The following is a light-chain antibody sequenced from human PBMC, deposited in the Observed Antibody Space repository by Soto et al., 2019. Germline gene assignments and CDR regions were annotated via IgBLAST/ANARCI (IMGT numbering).Light chain of an antibody. CDR1: QSVSSN. CDR3: QQYNDWWT. Sequence: EIVMPQSPATLSVSPGERATISCRASQSVSSNLAWYQQKPGQAPRLLIYSASTRTTGIPSRFSVSGCGTEFTLTISSMESEDFALYYCQQYNDWWTFGQGTKLEI. J-gene: IGKJ1*01. V-gene: IGKV3-15*01. CDR2: SAS.